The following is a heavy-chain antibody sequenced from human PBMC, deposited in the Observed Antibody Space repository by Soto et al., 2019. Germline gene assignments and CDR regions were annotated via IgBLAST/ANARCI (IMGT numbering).Heavy chain of an antibody. V-gene: IGHV4-39*01. J-gene: IGHJ4*02. Sequence: SETLSLTCTVSGCSISSSSYYWGWIRQPPGKGLEWIGSIYYSGSTYYNPSLKSRVTISVDTSKNQFSLKLSSVTAADTAVYYCARQPKDSSSWYIFDYWGQGTLVTVSS. CDR3: ARQPKDSSSWYIFDY. D-gene: IGHD6-13*01. CDR2: IYYSGST. CDR1: GCSISSSSYY.